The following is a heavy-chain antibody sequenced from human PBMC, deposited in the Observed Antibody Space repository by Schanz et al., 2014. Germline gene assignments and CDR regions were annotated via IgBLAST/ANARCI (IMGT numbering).Heavy chain of an antibody. CDR3: AKYRYSVFDFDY. J-gene: IGHJ4*02. V-gene: IGHV3-23*04. D-gene: IGHD3-16*02. CDR2: ISGSGVIT. CDR1: GFTFSTYA. Sequence: EVQLVESGGGLVQPGGSLRLSCATSGFTFSTYAMSWVRQAPGKGLEWVSGISGSGVITYYEDSVKGRLTISRDNSKNTLYLQMNSLRAEDTAIYYCAKYRYSVFDFDYWGQGTLVTVSS.